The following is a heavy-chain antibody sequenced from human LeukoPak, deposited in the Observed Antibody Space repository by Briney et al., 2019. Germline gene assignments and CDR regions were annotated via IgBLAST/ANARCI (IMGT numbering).Heavy chain of an antibody. CDR2: IYYSGST. D-gene: IGHD3-16*01. CDR1: GGSISSSSYY. J-gene: IGHJ5*02. Sequence: SETLSLTCTVSGGSISSSSYYWGWIRQPPGKGLEWIGSIYYSGSTYYNPSLKSRVTISVDTSKNQFSLKLSSVTAVDTAVYYCARLGDPRGWFDPWGQGTLVTVSS. CDR3: ARLGDPRGWFDP. V-gene: IGHV4-39*01.